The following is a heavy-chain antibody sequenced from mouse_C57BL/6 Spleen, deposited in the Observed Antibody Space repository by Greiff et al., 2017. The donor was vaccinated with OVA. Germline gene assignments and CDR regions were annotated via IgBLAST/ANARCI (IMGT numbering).Heavy chain of an antibody. Sequence: QVQLKQSGAELVRPGTSVKVSCKASGYAFTNYLIEWVKQRPGQGLEWIGVINPGSGGTNYNEKFKGKATLTADKSSSTAYMQLSSLTSEDSAVYFCARSDYDYDSWFAYWGQGTLVTVSA. J-gene: IGHJ3*01. CDR1: GYAFTNYL. D-gene: IGHD2-4*01. CDR2: INPGSGGT. CDR3: ARSDYDYDSWFAY. V-gene: IGHV1-54*01.